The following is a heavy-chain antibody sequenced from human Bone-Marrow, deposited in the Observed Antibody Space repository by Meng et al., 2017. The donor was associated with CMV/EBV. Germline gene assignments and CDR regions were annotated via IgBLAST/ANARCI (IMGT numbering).Heavy chain of an antibody. CDR2: IYPGDSDT. J-gene: IGHJ4*02. Sequence: GGSLRLSCKGSGYSFTSYWIGWVRQMPGKGLEWMGIIYPGDSDTRYSPSFQGQVTISADKSISTAYLQWSSLKASDTAMYYCARINRYSGYDLGGDWGQGTRVTFSS. CDR3: ARINRYSGYDLGGD. D-gene: IGHD5-12*01. CDR1: GYSFTSYW. V-gene: IGHV5-51*01.